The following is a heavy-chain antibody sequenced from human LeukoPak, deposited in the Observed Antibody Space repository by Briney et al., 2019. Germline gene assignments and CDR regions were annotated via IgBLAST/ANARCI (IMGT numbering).Heavy chain of an antibody. J-gene: IGHJ4*02. CDR3: ARQGQRWLPSV. D-gene: IGHD5-24*01. V-gene: IGHV5-51*01. CDR2: INPGDSDV. CDR1: GYGFTNYW. Sequence: GESLKISCQGFGYGFTNYWIGWVRQMPGKGLEWMGIINPGDSDVRYSPSFQGQATISADKSISTAYLQWSSLKASDTAMYYCARQGQRWLPSVWGQGTLVTVSS.